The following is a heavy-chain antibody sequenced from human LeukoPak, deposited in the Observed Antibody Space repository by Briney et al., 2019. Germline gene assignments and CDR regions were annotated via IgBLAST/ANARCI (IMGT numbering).Heavy chain of an antibody. CDR3: ASVGAADY. Sequence: PSGTLSLTCAVSGGSISSNNWWGWVRQPPGKGLEWIGEIYHSGSPNYNPSLKSRVTISVDKSRNHFSLNLSSVTAADTAVYYCASVGAADYWGQGTLVTVSS. D-gene: IGHD1-26*01. CDR1: GGSISSNNW. J-gene: IGHJ4*02. CDR2: IYHSGSP. V-gene: IGHV4-4*02.